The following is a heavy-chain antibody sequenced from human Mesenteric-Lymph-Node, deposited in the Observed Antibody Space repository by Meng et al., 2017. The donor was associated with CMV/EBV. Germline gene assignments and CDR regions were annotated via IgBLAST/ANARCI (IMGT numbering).Heavy chain of an antibody. J-gene: IGHJ4*02. V-gene: IGHV1-2*06. CDR1: YNLTDYY. CDR2: ISPDSGIT. CDR3: ARVHDTLTGPLLFDY. Sequence: YNLTDYYTHWVRQAPGQGLEWVGRISPDSGITYSAQKFQGRVTMTTDTSLKTVYMELSSLRSDDTAVYYCARVHDTLTGPLLFDYWGQGTLVTVSS. D-gene: IGHD3-9*01.